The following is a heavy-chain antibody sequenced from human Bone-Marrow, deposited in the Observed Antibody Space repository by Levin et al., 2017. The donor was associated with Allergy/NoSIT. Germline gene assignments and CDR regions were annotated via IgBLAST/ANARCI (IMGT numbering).Heavy chain of an antibody. V-gene: IGHV1-69*02. J-gene: IGHJ6*02. CDR3: HTYYDFWSGYYGPFPLYYYYGMDV. Sequence: GASVKVSCKASGGTFSSYTISWVRQAPGQGLEWMGRIIPILGIANYAQKFQGRVTITADKSTSTAYMELSSLRSEDTAVYYCHTYYDFWSGYYGPFPLYYYYGMDVWGQGTTVTVSS. CDR2: IIPILGIA. CDR1: GGTFSSYT. D-gene: IGHD3-3*01.